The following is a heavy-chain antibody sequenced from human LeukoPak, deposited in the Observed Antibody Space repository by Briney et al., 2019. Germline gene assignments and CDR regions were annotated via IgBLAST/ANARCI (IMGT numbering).Heavy chain of an antibody. CDR2: IIPIFGTA. CDR1: GGTFSSYA. D-gene: IGHD3-22*01. Sequence: SVKVSCXASGGTFSSYAISWVRQAPGQGLEWMGRIIPIFGTANYAQKFQGRVTITTDESTSTAYMELSSLRSEDTAVYYCARDLEGVWLIPGNNWFDPWGQGTLVTVSS. CDR3: ARDLEGVWLIPGNNWFDP. V-gene: IGHV1-69*05. J-gene: IGHJ5*02.